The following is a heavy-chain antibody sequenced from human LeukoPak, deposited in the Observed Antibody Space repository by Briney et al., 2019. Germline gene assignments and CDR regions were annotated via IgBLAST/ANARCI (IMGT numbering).Heavy chain of an antibody. CDR3: ARQGGYKSPFDY. V-gene: IGHV4-59*08. CDR1: GGPISSFY. Sequence: SETLSLTCTVSGGPISSFYWSWIRQPPGKGLEWIGYIYYTGSTNYNPSLKSRLTISVDTSKNQFSLNLSSVTAADTAVYYCARQGGYKSPFDYWGQGTLVTVSS. D-gene: IGHD5-18*01. J-gene: IGHJ4*02. CDR2: IYYTGST.